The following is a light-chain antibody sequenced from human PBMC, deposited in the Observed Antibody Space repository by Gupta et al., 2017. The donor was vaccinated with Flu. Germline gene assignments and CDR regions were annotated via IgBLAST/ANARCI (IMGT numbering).Light chain of an antibody. J-gene: IGKJ2*01. CDR1: QSVSSSY. Sequence: EIVLTQSPGTLSLSPGGRATLSCRASQSVSSSYLAWYQQKPGQAPRLLIYGASSRATGIPDRFSGSGSGTDFTLTISRLEPEDFAVYYCQQEGSSPYTFGQGTKLEIK. V-gene: IGKV3-20*01. CDR3: QQEGSSPYT. CDR2: GAS.